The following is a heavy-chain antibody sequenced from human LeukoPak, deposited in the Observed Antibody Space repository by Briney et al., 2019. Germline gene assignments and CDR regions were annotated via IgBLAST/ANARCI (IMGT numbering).Heavy chain of an antibody. J-gene: IGHJ4*02. CDR1: GYTFTSYG. V-gene: IGHV1-18*01. Sequence: ASVKVSCKASGYTFTSYGISWVRQAPGQGLEWMGWISAYNGNINYAQRFQGRVTMTTDTSTSTASMELRSLRSDDTAVYYCARDPVYSGADLDYWGQGTLVTVSS. D-gene: IGHD5-12*01. CDR3: ARDPVYSGADLDY. CDR2: ISAYNGNI.